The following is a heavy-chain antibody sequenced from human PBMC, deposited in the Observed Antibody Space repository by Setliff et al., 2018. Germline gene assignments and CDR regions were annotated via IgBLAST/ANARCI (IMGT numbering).Heavy chain of an antibody. D-gene: IGHD3-3*01. J-gene: IGHJ4*02. V-gene: IGHV4-34*01. CDR3: ARVRYVFWSGSIDY. Sequence: PSETLSLTCAVYGGPFSGYYWSWIRQPPGKGLEWIGEINHSGSTNYNPSLKSRVTISVDTSKNQSSLKLSSVTAADTAVYYCARVRYVFWSGSIDYWGQGTLVTGLL. CDR2: INHSGST. CDR1: GGPFSGYY.